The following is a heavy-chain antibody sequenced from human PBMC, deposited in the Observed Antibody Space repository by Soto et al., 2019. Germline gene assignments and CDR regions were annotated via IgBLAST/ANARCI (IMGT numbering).Heavy chain of an antibody. Sequence: ASVKVSCKASGYTFTSYGISWVRQAPGQGLEWMGWISAYNGETIYAQKFQGRVTMTEDTSTDTAYMELSSLRSEDKAVYYCATAISFPGDILTGYYKEGLYDYWGQGTLVTVS. V-gene: IGHV1-18*01. CDR3: ATAISFPGDILTGYYKEGLYDY. J-gene: IGHJ4*02. D-gene: IGHD3-9*01. CDR1: GYTFTSYG. CDR2: ISAYNGET.